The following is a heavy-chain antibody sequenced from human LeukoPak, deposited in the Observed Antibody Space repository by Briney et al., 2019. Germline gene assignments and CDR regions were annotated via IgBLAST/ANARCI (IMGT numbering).Heavy chain of an antibody. V-gene: IGHV3-74*01. J-gene: IGHJ4*02. Sequence: GGSLRLSCAASGFNFSSSWMHWVRQVPGKGLVWVSRINGDGRGIVYADSVKGRFTISRDNAKNTLFLQMSSLRAEDTGVYYCAREDWYYFDYWGQGTLVTVSS. D-gene: IGHD3/OR15-3a*01. CDR3: AREDWYYFDY. CDR1: GFNFSSSW. CDR2: INGDGRGI.